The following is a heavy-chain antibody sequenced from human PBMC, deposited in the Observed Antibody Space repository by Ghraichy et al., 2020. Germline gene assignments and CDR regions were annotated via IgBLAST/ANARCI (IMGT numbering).Heavy chain of an antibody. Sequence: GGSLRLSCEGSGFTFSSYGINWVRRSPGRALEWVSSITHDGGKTYYADSVKGRFTISRDNAKNSVYLQMSSLTAEDTALYYCARDAGDYQLDCWGQGTLVLVAS. V-gene: IGHV3-21*01. CDR3: ARDAGDYQLDC. J-gene: IGHJ4*02. CDR2: ITHDGGKT. D-gene: IGHD4-17*01. CDR1: GFTFSSYG.